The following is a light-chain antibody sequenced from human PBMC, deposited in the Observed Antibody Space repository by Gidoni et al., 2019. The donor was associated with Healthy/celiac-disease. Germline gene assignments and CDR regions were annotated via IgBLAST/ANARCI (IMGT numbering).Light chain of an antibody. V-gene: IGKV1-27*01. Sequence: DIQMPQSPSSLSASVGDRVTIPCRASLGSGNYLAWYQQKPVKVPKLLIYAASTLQSGVPSRFSGSGSGTDFTLTIRSLQPEDVATYYCQKYNSAPWTFGQGTKVEIK. CDR3: QKYNSAPWT. CDR1: LGSGNY. J-gene: IGKJ1*01. CDR2: AAS.